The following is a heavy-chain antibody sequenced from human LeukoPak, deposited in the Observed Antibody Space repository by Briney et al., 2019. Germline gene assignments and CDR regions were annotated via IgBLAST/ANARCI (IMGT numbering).Heavy chain of an antibody. Sequence: SETLPLTCAVYGGSFSGYYWSWIHQPPGKGLECIGEINHSGSTNYNPSLKSRVTISVDTSKNQFSLKLSSVTAADTAVYYCARVVGSGWLPDYWGQGTLVTVSS. J-gene: IGHJ4*02. CDR3: ARVVGSGWLPDY. CDR1: GGSFSGYY. CDR2: INHSGST. D-gene: IGHD6-19*01. V-gene: IGHV4-34*01.